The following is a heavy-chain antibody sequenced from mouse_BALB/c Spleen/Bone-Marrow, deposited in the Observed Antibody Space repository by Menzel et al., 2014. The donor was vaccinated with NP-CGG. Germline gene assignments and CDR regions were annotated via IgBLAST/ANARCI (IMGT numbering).Heavy chain of an antibody. V-gene: IGHV14-3*02. CDR3: AAYYRYLAWFAY. CDR2: IDPANGNT. J-gene: IGHJ3*01. CDR1: GFNIKDTY. Sequence: LRGYRAEIVKPGASVKMSCTASGFNIKDTYMHWVKQRPEQGLEWIGRIDPANGNTKYDPKFQGKATITADTSSNTAYLQLSSLTSEDTAVYYCAAYYRYLAWFAYWGQGTLVTVSA. D-gene: IGHD2-14*01.